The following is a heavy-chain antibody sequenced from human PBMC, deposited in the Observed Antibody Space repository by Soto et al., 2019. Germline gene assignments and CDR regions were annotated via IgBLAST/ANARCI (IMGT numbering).Heavy chain of an antibody. CDR3: AREWLVATIPYYYGRDV. V-gene: IGHV1-46*01. CDR1: GYTFTSYY. Sequence: ASVKVSCKASGYTFTSYYMHWVRQAPGQGLEWMGIINPSGGSTSYAQKFQGRVTMTRDTSTSTVYMELSSLRSEDTAVYYCAREWLVATIPYYYGRDVWGQGTTVTVS. CDR2: INPSGGST. D-gene: IGHD5-12*01. J-gene: IGHJ6*02.